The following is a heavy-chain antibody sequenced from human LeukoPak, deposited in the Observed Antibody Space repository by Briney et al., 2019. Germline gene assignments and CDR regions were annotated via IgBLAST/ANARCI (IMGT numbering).Heavy chain of an antibody. D-gene: IGHD1-26*01. J-gene: IGHJ4*02. CDR3: ARHTEAYSGSGGAGY. CDR2: IYPADSDT. CDR1: GSSFTSYW. V-gene: IGHV5-51*01. Sequence: GESLQISCQGSGSSFTSYWIGWVRQMPGKGLEWMGIIYPADSDTRYSPSFQGQVTISVDKSINTAYLQWSSLKASDTAIYYCARHTEAYSGSGGAGYWGQGTLVTVSS.